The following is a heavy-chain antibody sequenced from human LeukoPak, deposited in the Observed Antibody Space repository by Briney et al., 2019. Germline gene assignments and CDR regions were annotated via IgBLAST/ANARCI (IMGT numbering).Heavy chain of an antibody. CDR1: GFTFSSYA. V-gene: IGHV3-23*01. D-gene: IGHD3-22*01. CDR2: ISGSGGST. Sequence: QPGGSLRLSCAASGFTFSSYAMSWVRQAPGKGLEWVSAISGSGGSTYYADSVKGRFTISRDNSKNTLYLQMNSLRAEDTAVYYCARKANYYYDSSGYYYQDSYYFDYWGQGTLVTVSS. CDR3: ARKANYYYDSSGYYYQDSYYFDY. J-gene: IGHJ4*02.